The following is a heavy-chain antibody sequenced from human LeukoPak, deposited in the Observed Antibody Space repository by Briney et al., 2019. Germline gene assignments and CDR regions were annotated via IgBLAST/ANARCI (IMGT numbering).Heavy chain of an antibody. CDR1: GYSISSGYY. CDR2: IYHSGST. Sequence: SETLSLTCTVSGYSISSGYYWGWIRQPPGKGLEWIGSIYHSGSTYYNPSLKSRVTISVDTSKNQFSLKLSSVTAADTAVYYCATKIVVVPAAPEYFRHWGQGTLVTVSS. J-gene: IGHJ1*01. CDR3: ATKIVVVPAAPEYFRH. V-gene: IGHV4-38-2*02. D-gene: IGHD2-2*01.